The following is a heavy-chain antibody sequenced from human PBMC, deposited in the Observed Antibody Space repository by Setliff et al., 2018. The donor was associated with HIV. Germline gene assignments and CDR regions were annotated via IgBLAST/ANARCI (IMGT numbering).Heavy chain of an antibody. D-gene: IGHD4-4*01. Sequence: GGSLRLSCAASGFTFSYYAMHWVRQAPGKGLEWVAVISYDGSNEYYADSVKGRFTISRDNSKTTLYLQVNSLRAEDTAGYYCAFGIQLKYVHYWGQGTLVTVSS. CDR1: GFTFSYYA. J-gene: IGHJ4*02. CDR2: ISYDGSNE. CDR3: AFGIQLKYVHY. V-gene: IGHV3-30*01.